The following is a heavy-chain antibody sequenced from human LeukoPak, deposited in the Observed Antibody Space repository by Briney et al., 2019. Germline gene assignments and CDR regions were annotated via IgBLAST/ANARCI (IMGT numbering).Heavy chain of an antibody. Sequence: GRSLRLSCAASGFILSNYGMHWIRQAPGKGLEWVAVIWYDENNKYYTDSVKGRFTISRDNSKNTLYLQMNSLRAEDTAVYYCAKDLSLWFGQNWGQGTLVTVSS. J-gene: IGHJ4*02. D-gene: IGHD3-10*01. V-gene: IGHV3-33*06. CDR2: IWYDENNK. CDR3: AKDLSLWFGQN. CDR1: GFILSNYG.